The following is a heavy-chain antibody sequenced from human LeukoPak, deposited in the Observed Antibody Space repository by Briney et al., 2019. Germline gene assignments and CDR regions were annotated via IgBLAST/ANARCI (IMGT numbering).Heavy chain of an antibody. CDR2: INHSGST. V-gene: IGHV4-34*01. CDR1: GGSFSGYY. CDR3: ARGPTTKQDRGRPSVRANYFDY. J-gene: IGHJ4*02. D-gene: IGHD1-1*01. Sequence: PSETLSLTCAVYGGSFSGYYWSWIRQPPGKGLEWIGEINHSGSTNYNPSLKSRVTISVDTSKNQFSLKLSSVTAADTAVYYCARGPTTKQDRGRPSVRANYFDYWGQGTLVTVSS.